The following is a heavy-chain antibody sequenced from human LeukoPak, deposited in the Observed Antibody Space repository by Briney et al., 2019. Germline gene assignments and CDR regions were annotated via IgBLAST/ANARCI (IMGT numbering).Heavy chain of an antibody. Sequence: GGSLRLSCAASRFTFSSYWMSWVRQAPGKGLEWVANIKQDGTEKYYVDSVKGRFTISRDNAKNTLYLQMNSLRAEDTAVYYCARAQIAAGLVDYWSQGALVTVSS. CDR3: ARAQIAAGLVDY. CDR2: IKQDGTEK. J-gene: IGHJ4*02. D-gene: IGHD6-13*01. V-gene: IGHV3-7*01. CDR1: RFTFSSYW.